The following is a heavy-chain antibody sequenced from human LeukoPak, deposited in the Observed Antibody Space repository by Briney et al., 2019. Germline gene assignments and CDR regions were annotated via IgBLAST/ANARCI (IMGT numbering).Heavy chain of an antibody. J-gene: IGHJ3*02. CDR1: GGSISSYY. CDR3: ARVGQAGAFDI. D-gene: IGHD6-25*01. V-gene: IGHV4-4*07. CDR2: IYTSGST. Sequence: SETLSLTCTVSGGSISSYYWSWIRQPAGKGLEWIGRIYTSGSTNYNPSLRSRVTMSVDTSKNQFSLKLSSVTAADMAVYYCARVGQAGAFDIWGQGTMVTVSS.